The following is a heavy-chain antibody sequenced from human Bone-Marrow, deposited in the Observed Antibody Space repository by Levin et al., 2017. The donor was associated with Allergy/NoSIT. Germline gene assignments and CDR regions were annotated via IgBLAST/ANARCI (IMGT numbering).Heavy chain of an antibody. D-gene: IGHD1/OR15-1a*01. CDR1: GFTFDDYG. J-gene: IGHJ3*02. CDR3: VRDPGRLEHCSENRCYGAFDI. V-gene: IGHV3-20*04. Sequence: RSGGSLRLSCVASGFTFDDYGMNWVRQAPGKGLEWVSGINWSGGHIDYADSVKGRFTISRDNAENSLYLQMSSLRVEDTALYFCVRDPGRLEHCSENRCYGAFDIWGHGTMVTVSS. CDR2: INWSGGHI.